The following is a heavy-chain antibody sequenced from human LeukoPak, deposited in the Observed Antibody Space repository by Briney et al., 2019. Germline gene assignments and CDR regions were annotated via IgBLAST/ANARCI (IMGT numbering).Heavy chain of an antibody. D-gene: IGHD1-1*01. CDR1: GFTLNTYA. Sequence: GGSLRLSCAVSGFTLNTYAMHWVRQAPGKGLEWVAIISYDGSQKYYADSLKGRFTISRDNSRNTLYLQMNSLRDDDTGMYYCARDTDEWYNSPGDYWGQGTLVTVSA. CDR3: ARDTDEWYNSPGDY. J-gene: IGHJ4*02. V-gene: IGHV3-30*04. CDR2: ISYDGSQK.